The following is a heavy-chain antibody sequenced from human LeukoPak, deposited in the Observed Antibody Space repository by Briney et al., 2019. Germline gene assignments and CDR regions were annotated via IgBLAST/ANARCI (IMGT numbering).Heavy chain of an antibody. Sequence: GSLRLSCAASGFTFSDYYMRWIRQAPGKGLEWVSYISSSGSTIYYADSVKGRFTISRDNAKNSLYLQMNSLRAEDTAVYYCAVSFRDGDFDYWGQGTLVTVSS. J-gene: IGHJ4*02. CDR3: AVSFRDGDFDY. V-gene: IGHV3-11*01. CDR1: GFTFSDYY. CDR2: ISSSGSTI.